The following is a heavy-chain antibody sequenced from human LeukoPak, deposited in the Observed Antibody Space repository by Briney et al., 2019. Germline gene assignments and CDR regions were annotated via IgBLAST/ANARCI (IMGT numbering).Heavy chain of an antibody. Sequence: PGGSLRLSCAASVFTFCNSWLNSVRETPRTRLEWVAKIKQDGSEKYYVDSVKGRFTISRDNAKNSLYLQMNSLRAEDTAVYYCARGGSGYSYGKIDYWGQGTLVTVSS. J-gene: IGHJ4*02. D-gene: IGHD5-18*01. CDR3: ARGGSGYSYGKIDY. CDR2: IKQDGSEK. CDR1: VFTFCNSW. V-gene: IGHV3-7*02.